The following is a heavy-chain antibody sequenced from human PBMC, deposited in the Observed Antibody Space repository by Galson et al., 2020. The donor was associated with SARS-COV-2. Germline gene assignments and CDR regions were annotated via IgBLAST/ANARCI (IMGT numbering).Heavy chain of an antibody. Sequence: HGESPKISCKGSGYSFTSYWIGWVRQMPGKGLEWMGIIYPGDSDTRYSPSFQGQVTISADKSISTAYLQWSSLKASDTAMYYCARQTSSWYAPDWYFDLWGRGTLVTVSS. CDR1: GYSFTSYW. D-gene: IGHD6-13*01. CDR3: ARQTSSWYAPDWYFDL. CDR2: IYPGDSDT. J-gene: IGHJ2*01. V-gene: IGHV5-51*01.